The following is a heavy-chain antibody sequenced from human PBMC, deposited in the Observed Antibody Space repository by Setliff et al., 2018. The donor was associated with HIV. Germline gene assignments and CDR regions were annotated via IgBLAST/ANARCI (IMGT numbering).Heavy chain of an antibody. J-gene: IGHJ3*02. CDR3: ARTLIVVVWVGAFDI. V-gene: IGHV4-59*04. Sequence: SETLSLTCTVSGGSMNNYYWNWIRQTPGKGLEWIGYIYENAYAHYTVSLRSRVTVSMDTSKNQFSLKLSSVTAADTAVYYCARTLIVVVWVGAFDIWGQGTMVTVSS. CDR2: IYENAYA. D-gene: IGHD2-21*01. CDR1: GGSMNNYY.